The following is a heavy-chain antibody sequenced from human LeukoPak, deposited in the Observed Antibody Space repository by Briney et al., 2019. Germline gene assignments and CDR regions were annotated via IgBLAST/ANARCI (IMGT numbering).Heavy chain of an antibody. V-gene: IGHV1-46*01. Sequence: ASVKVSCKASGYTFTVYYIHRVRQAPGQGPEWVGIFNPSGDTTSYAQKFQGRVTMTRDTSTSTVYMELSSLRSEDTALYYCARGRTVTNDFDLWGRGTLVTVSS. CDR2: FNPSGDTT. CDR3: ARGRTVTNDFDL. J-gene: IGHJ2*01. CDR1: GYTFTVYY. D-gene: IGHD4-17*01.